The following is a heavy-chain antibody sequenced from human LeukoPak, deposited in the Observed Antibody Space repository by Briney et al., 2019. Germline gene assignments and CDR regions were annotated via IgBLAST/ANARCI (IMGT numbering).Heavy chain of an antibody. Sequence: GESLKISCKGSGYSFTSYWIGWVRQMPGKGLEWMGIIYPGDSDTRYSPSLQGQVTISADKSISTAYLQWSSLKASDTAMYYCARRITMVRGVIAYFDYWGQGTLVTVSS. V-gene: IGHV5-51*01. CDR3: ARRITMVRGVIAYFDY. CDR1: GYSFTSYW. CDR2: IYPGDSDT. D-gene: IGHD3-10*01. J-gene: IGHJ4*02.